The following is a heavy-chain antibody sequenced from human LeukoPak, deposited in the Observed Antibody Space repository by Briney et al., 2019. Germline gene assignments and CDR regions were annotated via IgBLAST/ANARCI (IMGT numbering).Heavy chain of an antibody. CDR1: GGSISSGNYY. Sequence: PSQTLSLTCTVSGGSISSGNYYWSWIRKPAGKGLEWIGNIYHSGSTYYNPSLKSRLTISLDTSKNQFSLKLSSVTAADTAVYYCARGVVAAAGRTFDFWGQGTLVTVSS. D-gene: IGHD6-13*01. V-gene: IGHV4-61*09. CDR2: IYHSGST. J-gene: IGHJ4*02. CDR3: ARGVVAAAGRTFDF.